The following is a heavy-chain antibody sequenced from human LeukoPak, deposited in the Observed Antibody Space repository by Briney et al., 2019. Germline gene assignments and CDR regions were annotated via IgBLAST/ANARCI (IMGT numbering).Heavy chain of an antibody. CDR1: GFTFSSYA. CDR3: AKDHRAYGSGSYDY. Sequence: GGSLRLSCAASGFTFSSYAMSWVRQAPGKGLEWVSAISGSGGSTYYADPVKGRFTISRDNSKNTLYLQMNSLRAEDTAVYYCAKDHRAYGSGSYDYWGQGTLVTVSS. D-gene: IGHD3-10*01. V-gene: IGHV3-23*01. J-gene: IGHJ4*02. CDR2: ISGSGGST.